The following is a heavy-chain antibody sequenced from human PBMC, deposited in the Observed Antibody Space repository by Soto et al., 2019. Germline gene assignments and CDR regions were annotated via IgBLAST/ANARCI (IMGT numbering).Heavy chain of an antibody. V-gene: IGHV4-4*07. Sequence: SETLSLTCTVSGASITGSSYWSWIRQPAGKGLEWIGRFSLSGTTNYNPSLRSRVTMSADVSKNQFSLRLTSVTAADTALYYCARGMTPPGAPAWYYYDSWGQGTLVTVSA. CDR3: ARGMTPPGAPAWYYYDS. CDR1: GASITGSSY. D-gene: IGHD6-13*01. CDR2: FSLSGTT. J-gene: IGHJ4*02.